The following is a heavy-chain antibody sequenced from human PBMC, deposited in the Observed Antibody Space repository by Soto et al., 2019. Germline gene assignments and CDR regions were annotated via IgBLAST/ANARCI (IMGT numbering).Heavy chain of an antibody. D-gene: IGHD1-7*01. Sequence: GGSLRLSCAASGFTFSSYGMHWVRQAPGKGLEWVAVISYDGSNKYYADSVKGRFTISRDNSKNTLYLQMNSLRAEDTAVYYCAKDPHLNNWNYVFFDYWGQGTLVTVSS. CDR1: GFTFSSYG. CDR2: ISYDGSNK. CDR3: AKDPHLNNWNYVFFDY. J-gene: IGHJ4*02. V-gene: IGHV3-30*18.